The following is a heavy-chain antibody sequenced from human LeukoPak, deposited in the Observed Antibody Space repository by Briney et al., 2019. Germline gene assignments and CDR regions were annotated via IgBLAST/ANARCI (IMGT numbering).Heavy chain of an antibody. CDR2: IKQDGSEK. J-gene: IGHJ5*02. D-gene: IGHD2-15*01. CDR1: GFTFSSYW. V-gene: IGHV3-7*01. Sequence: GGSLRLSCAASGFTFSSYWMSWVRQAPGKGLEWVANIKQDGSEKYYVDSVKGRFTISRDNAKNSLYLQMNSLRAEDTAVYYCARDGYCSGGSCYAFDPWGQGTLVTVSP. CDR3: ARDGYCSGGSCYAFDP.